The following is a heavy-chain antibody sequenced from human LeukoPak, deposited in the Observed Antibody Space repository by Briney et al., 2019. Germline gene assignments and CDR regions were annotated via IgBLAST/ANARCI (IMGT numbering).Heavy chain of an antibody. Sequence: PGGSLRLSCAASGFTFSSYAVHWVRQAPGKGLEWVAVISYDGGNTYYADSVKGRFTISRDNSKNTLYLQLNSLRAEDTAVYYCARHSTYYYGSGSSGPHYFDYWGQGTLVTVSS. D-gene: IGHD3-10*01. J-gene: IGHJ4*02. CDR1: GFTFSSYA. V-gene: IGHV3-30*01. CDR2: ISYDGGNT. CDR3: ARHSTYYYGSGSSGPHYFDY.